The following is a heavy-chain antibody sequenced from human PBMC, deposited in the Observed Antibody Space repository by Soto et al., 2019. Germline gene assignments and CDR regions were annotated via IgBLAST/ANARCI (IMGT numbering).Heavy chain of an antibody. CDR2: INHSGIT. CDR3: ARGWFGELSS. D-gene: IGHD3-10*01. V-gene: IGHV4-34*01. Sequence: QVQLQQRGAGLLKPSETLSLTCAFYGGSFSGYYWTLIRQPPGKGLEWIGEINHSGITNYNPSLKSRVTISVDNSNNHLSLKLTSMTAADTAVYYCARGWFGELSSWGQGTLVTVSS. CDR1: GGSFSGYY. J-gene: IGHJ5*02.